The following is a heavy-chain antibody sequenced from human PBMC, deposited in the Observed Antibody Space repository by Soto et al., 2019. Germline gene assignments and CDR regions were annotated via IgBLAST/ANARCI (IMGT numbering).Heavy chain of an antibody. V-gene: IGHV3-23*01. D-gene: IGHD3-3*01. CDR2: ISGSGGST. CDR1: GFTFSSYA. CDR3: AKMLYDFWSGGKTYAFDI. Sequence: GGSLRLSCAASGFTFSSYAMSWVRQAPGKGLEWVSAISGSGGSTYYADSVKGRFTISRDNSKNTLYLQMNSLRAEDTAVYYCAKMLYDFWSGGKTYAFDIWGQGTMVTVSS. J-gene: IGHJ3*02.